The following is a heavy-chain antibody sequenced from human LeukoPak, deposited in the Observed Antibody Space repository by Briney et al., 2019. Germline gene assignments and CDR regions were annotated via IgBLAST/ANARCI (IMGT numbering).Heavy chain of an antibody. D-gene: IGHD2-8*02. CDR3: ARDGIPPGSSTAVLMDV. J-gene: IGHJ6*03. CDR2: IRQDGSEK. Sequence: PGGSLRLSCAASGFTFSSYWMSWVRQAPGKGLEWVANIRQDGSEKYYVDSVKGRFTISRDNAKNSLYLQMNSLRAEDTAVYYFARDGIPPGSSTAVLMDVWGKGTTVTVSS. CDR1: GFTFSSYW. V-gene: IGHV3-7*01.